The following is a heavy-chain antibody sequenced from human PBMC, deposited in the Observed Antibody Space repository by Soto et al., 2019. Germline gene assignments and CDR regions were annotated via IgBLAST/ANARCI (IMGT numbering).Heavy chain of an antibody. CDR1: GYTFTSYG. V-gene: IGHV1-18*01. CDR2: ISAYNCNT. Sequence: QVQLVQSGAEVKKPGASVKVSCKASGYTFTSYGTSWVRQAPGQGLEWMGWISAYNCNTNYAQKLQRRVTMTTDTSTSTAYMELMSLRSDDTSVYYWARDAAVGLLEYWGQGTLVTVSS. CDR3: ARDAAVGLLEY. D-gene: IGHD3-10*01. J-gene: IGHJ4*02.